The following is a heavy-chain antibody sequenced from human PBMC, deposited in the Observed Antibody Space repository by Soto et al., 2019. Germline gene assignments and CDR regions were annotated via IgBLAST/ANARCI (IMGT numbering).Heavy chain of an antibody. CDR3: ARAMEDILTGYLHNWFDT. D-gene: IGHD3-9*01. CDR2: INAGNGNT. CDR1: GDAFTCYT. Sequence: APVNLSCKASGDAFTCYTMHWLRQAPEQRQEWMGWINAGNGNTKYSQKFKGKVTSTRDTSASTAYMELSSLRSEDTAVYYCARAMEDILTGYLHNWFDTWGQGILVTDSS. J-gene: IGHJ5*02. V-gene: IGHV1-3*01.